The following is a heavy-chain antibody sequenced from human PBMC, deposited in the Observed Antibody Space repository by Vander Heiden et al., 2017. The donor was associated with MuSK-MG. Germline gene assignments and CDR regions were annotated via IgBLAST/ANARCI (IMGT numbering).Heavy chain of an antibody. D-gene: IGHD1-1*01. CDR2: ISWNSGGM. CDR1: GFPFDDYA. CDR3: AKDRFGTRDAFDI. J-gene: IGHJ3*02. Sequence: EVPLVESGGGLVQHGRSLRLPCAASGFPFDDYATHWVRQAPGKGLGWVSGISWNSGGMGYADSVKGRFTTSRDNAKNSLYLQLNSLRTEDTALYYCAKDRFGTRDAFDIWGRGTMVTVAS. V-gene: IGHV3-9*01.